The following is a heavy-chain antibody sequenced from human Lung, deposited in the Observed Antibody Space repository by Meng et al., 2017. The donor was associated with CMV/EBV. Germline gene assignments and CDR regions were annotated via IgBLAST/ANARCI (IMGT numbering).Heavy chain of an antibody. CDR1: FIDYD. D-gene: IGHD2-8*02. Sequence: FIDYDINWVRQASGQGLEWMGWMNPNSGNTGYAQNFQGRLSMTISTSTSTAYMELNSLRSEDTAVYYCTRDGHTGRHGWRYDTGWFDPWGQGTLVTVSS. J-gene: IGHJ5*02. CDR3: TRDGHTGRHGWRYDTGWFDP. V-gene: IGHV1-8*01. CDR2: MNPNSGNT.